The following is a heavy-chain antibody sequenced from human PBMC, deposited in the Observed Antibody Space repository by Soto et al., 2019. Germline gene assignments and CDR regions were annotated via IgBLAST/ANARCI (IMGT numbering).Heavy chain of an antibody. V-gene: IGHV3-23*01. Sequence: HPGGSLRLSCAASGFTFSSNAMSWVRQAPGKGLEWVSVISGSRSTTYYADSVKGRFTISRDNSKNTLYLQMNSLRAEDTAVYYCAKGPQLWSDFDYWGQGTLVTVSS. D-gene: IGHD5-18*01. CDR1: GFTFSSNA. CDR3: AKGPQLWSDFDY. CDR2: ISGSRSTT. J-gene: IGHJ4*02.